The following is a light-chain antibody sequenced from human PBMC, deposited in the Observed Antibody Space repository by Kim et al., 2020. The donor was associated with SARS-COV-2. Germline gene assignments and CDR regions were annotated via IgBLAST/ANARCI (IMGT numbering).Light chain of an antibody. CDR2: GTS. V-gene: IGKV3-20*01. Sequence: EIVLTQSPGTLSLSPGDTATLSCRASQSVSSGYLAWYQQSPGQAPRLLIYGTSSRAIGIPDRFSGSGSGTDFTLTISRLEPEDFALYYCQQFRTFDQGTKVDIK. CDR1: QSVSSGY. J-gene: IGKJ1*01. CDR3: QQFRT.